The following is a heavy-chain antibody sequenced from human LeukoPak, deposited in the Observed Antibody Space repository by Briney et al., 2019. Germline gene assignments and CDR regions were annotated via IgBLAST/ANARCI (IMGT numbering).Heavy chain of an antibody. D-gene: IGHD5/OR15-5a*01. CDR3: AKERLTKVSHETDY. J-gene: IGHJ4*02. Sequence: PGRSLRLSCAASGFTFSSYGMHWVRQAPGKGLEWVAVISYDGSNKYYADSVKGRFTISRDNSKNTLYLEMNSLRGEDTAVYYCAKERLTKVSHETDYWGQGTLVTVSS. CDR1: GFTFSSYG. CDR2: ISYDGSNK. V-gene: IGHV3-30*18.